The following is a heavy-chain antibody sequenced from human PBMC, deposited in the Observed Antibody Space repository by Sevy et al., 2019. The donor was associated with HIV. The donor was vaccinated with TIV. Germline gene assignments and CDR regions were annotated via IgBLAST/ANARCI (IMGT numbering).Heavy chain of an antibody. CDR3: TTEALEYEEPDYYYYGMDV. V-gene: IGHV3-15*01. CDR1: GFTFSNVW. Sequence: GGSLRLSCVASGFTFSNVWMSWVRQDPGKGLEWVGRIKSKTDGGTTDYAAPVKGRFTISRDDSKNMLYLQMNSLKTEDTGVYYCTTEALEYEEPDYYYYGMDVWGQGTTVTVSS. J-gene: IGHJ6*02. CDR2: IKSKTDGGTT. D-gene: IGHD1-26*01.